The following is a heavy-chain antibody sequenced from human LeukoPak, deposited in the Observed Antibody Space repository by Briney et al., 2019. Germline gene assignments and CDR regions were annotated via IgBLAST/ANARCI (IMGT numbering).Heavy chain of an antibody. CDR2: INPNSGDT. V-gene: IGHV1-2*04. Sequence: GASVKVSCKASGYTFTDYYIHWVRQAPGQGLEWMGWINPNSGDTNYAQKFQGWVTMTRDMSISTAYMELSRLRSDDTAIYYRARATGTYWWFDSWGQGTLVTVSS. CDR3: ARATGTYWWFDS. CDR1: GYTFTDYY. J-gene: IGHJ5*01. D-gene: IGHD1-26*01.